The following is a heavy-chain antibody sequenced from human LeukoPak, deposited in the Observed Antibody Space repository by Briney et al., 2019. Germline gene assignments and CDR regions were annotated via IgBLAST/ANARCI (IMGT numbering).Heavy chain of an antibody. Sequence: GGSLRLSCAASGFIFSDYRMSWIRQAPGKGLEWVSNIKGSASGLGSGMYYADSVKGRFTISRDDAKNSLYLQMSSLRAEDTAFYYCARDNNWGFDYWGQGALVTVSS. CDR3: ARDNNWGFDY. J-gene: IGHJ4*02. V-gene: IGHV3-11*04. D-gene: IGHD7-27*01. CDR2: IKGSASGLGSGM. CDR1: GFIFSDYR.